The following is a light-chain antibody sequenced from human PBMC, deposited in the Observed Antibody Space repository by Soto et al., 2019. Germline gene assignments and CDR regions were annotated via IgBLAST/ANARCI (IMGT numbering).Light chain of an antibody. V-gene: IGKV3-20*01. Sequence: EIVLTQSPGTLSLSPGERATLSCRASQSVSSSHLAWYQQKPGQAPRLLIYAASTRATGVPDRFSGTGSGTDFALTISRLETDDSAVYYCQQYGGSPFTFGPGTKVDIK. CDR1: QSVSSSH. CDR3: QQYGGSPFT. J-gene: IGKJ3*01. CDR2: AAS.